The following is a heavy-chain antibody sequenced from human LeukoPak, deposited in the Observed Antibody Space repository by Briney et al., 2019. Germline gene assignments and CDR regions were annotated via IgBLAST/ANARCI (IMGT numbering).Heavy chain of an antibody. Sequence: GGSLRLSCAASGFTFSSYAMSWVRRAQGKGLEWVSAISGSGGSTYYADSVKGRFTISRDNSKNTLYLQMNSLRAEDTAVYYCAKTRRSIAVAGPFDYWGQGTLVTVSS. D-gene: IGHD6-19*01. V-gene: IGHV3-23*01. CDR1: GFTFSSYA. CDR3: AKTRRSIAVAGPFDY. J-gene: IGHJ4*02. CDR2: ISGSGGST.